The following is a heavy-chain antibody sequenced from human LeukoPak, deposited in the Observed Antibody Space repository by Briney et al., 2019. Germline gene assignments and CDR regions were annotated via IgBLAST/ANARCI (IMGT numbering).Heavy chain of an antibody. CDR2: ISGSGGST. J-gene: IGHJ4*02. D-gene: IGHD5-18*01. V-gene: IGHV3-23*01. Sequence: PGGSLRLSCAPSGFTFSSYAMSWVRQAPGKGLEWVSAISGSGGSTYYADSVKGRFTISRDNSKNTLYLQMNSLRAEDTAVYYCAKSWEGYSYASDYWGQGTLVTVSS. CDR1: GFTFSSYA. CDR3: AKSWEGYSYASDY.